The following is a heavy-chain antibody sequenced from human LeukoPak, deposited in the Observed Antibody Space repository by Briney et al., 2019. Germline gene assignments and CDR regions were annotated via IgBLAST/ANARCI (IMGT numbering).Heavy chain of an antibody. J-gene: IGHJ4*02. D-gene: IGHD3-10*01. V-gene: IGHV3-23*01. CDR1: GLSFSTYA. CDR3: ASGTYRLGDY. Sequence: GGSLRLSCAASGLSFSTYAMSWVRQAPGKGLEWVAGISGSGVDTHYAGSVNGRFRISRDNSANTLYLQMNSPREEDTALYYCASGTYRLGDYWGQGTQVAVSP. CDR2: ISGSGVDT.